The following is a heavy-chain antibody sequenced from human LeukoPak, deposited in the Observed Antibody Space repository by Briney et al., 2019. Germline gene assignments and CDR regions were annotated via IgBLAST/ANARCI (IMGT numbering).Heavy chain of an antibody. Sequence: ASVKVSCKASGYTFTGYYIHWVRQAPGQGLEWMGWINPNSAGTNYAQKLQGRVTMTTDTSTSTAYMELRSLRSDDTAVYYCAREGVATIFAGDYYYGMDVWGQGTTVTVSS. CDR1: GYTFTGYY. CDR2: INPNSAGT. CDR3: AREGVATIFAGDYYYGMDV. V-gene: IGHV1-2*02. J-gene: IGHJ6*02. D-gene: IGHD5-12*01.